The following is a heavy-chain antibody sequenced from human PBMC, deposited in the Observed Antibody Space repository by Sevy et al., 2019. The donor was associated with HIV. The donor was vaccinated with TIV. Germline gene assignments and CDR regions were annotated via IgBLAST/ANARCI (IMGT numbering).Heavy chain of an antibody. J-gene: IGHJ3*01. CDR2: ISNSGSDT. CDR1: GFTFSSYA. Sequence: GGSLRLSCAASGFTFSSYAMHWVRQAPGKGLEWASAISNSGSDTKYAGSVKGRFTISRDNSKNTLYVQMNSLSAEDTAVYYCAKDRITVIGDAFDLWGQGTMVTVSS. V-gene: IGHV3-23*01. CDR3: AKDRITVIGDAFDL. D-gene: IGHD4-17*01.